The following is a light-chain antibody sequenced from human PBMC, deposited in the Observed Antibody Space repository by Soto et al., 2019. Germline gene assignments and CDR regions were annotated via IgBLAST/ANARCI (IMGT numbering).Light chain of an antibody. J-gene: IGKJ5*01. V-gene: IGKV3-15*01. CDR1: QTVKSN. Sequence: IVMTQSPATLSVSPGERATLSCRASQTVKSNLAWYHQKPGQPPRLLIYRISTRATGISDRFSASGSATEFTLTISSLQSEDFGVYYCQQHDQWPLTFGQGTRLEIK. CDR3: QQHDQWPLT. CDR2: RIS.